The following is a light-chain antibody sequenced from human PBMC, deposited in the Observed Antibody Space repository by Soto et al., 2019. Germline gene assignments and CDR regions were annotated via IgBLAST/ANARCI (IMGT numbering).Light chain of an antibody. J-gene: IGLJ2*01. CDR3: SSYAGSLVV. Sequence: QSALTQPPSASGSPGQSVTISCTGTSSDIGAYNYVSWYRQYPDKAPKLLVYQVTKRPSGVPDRFSGSKSGNTAALTVSGLQAEDVAVYYCSSYAGSLVVFGGGTKVTVL. V-gene: IGLV2-8*01. CDR2: QVT. CDR1: SSDIGAYNY.